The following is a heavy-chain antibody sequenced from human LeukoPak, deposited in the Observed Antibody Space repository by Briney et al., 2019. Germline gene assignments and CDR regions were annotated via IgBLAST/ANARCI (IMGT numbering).Heavy chain of an antibody. Sequence: GGSLRLSCAASGFTFDDYGMSWVRQAPGKGLEWVSGINWNGGSTGYADSVKGRFTISRDNAKNSLYLQMNSLRAEDTALYYCARQEAKRITMVRGVILSPALGYWGQGILVTVSS. D-gene: IGHD3-10*01. CDR2: INWNGGST. CDR3: ARQEAKRITMVRGVILSPALGY. CDR1: GFTFDDYG. J-gene: IGHJ4*02. V-gene: IGHV3-20*04.